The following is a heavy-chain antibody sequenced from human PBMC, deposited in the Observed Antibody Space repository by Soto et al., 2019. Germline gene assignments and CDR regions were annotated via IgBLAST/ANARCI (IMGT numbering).Heavy chain of an antibody. Sequence: GESLKISCAASGFTFRNDWMSWVRQAPGKGLEWVANIKQDGSDKKYVDSVRGRFTISRDNAKSSLYLQMNNLRVEDTAVYYCAKAPFGVVIYFDYWGQGTLVTVSS. CDR3: AKAPFGVVIYFDY. J-gene: IGHJ4*02. D-gene: IGHD3-3*01. V-gene: IGHV3-7*05. CDR1: GFTFRNDW. CDR2: IKQDGSDK.